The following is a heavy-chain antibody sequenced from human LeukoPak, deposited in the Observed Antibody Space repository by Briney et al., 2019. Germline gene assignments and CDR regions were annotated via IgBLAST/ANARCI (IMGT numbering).Heavy chain of an antibody. D-gene: IGHD3-22*01. V-gene: IGHV3-23*01. CDR3: AKDLYYYDSSGYCDY. J-gene: IGHJ4*02. Sequence: RASLRLSCVASVFTFSSDAMSWVRQAPEGGLEWVSAIIGSGGSTYYADSGKGRFTISRDNSKNTLYLQMNSLRAEDTAVYYCAKDLYYYDSSGYCDYWGQGTLVTVSS. CDR1: VFTFSSDA. CDR2: IIGSGGST.